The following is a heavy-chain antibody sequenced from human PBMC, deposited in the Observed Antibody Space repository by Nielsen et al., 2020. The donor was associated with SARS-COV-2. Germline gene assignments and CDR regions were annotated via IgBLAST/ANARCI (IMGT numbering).Heavy chain of an antibody. V-gene: IGHV3-30*18. CDR2: ISYDGSNK. Sequence: GGSLRLSCAASGFTFSSYGMHWVRQAPGKGLEWVAVISYDGSNKYYADSVKGRFTISRDNSKNTLYLQMNSLRAEDTAVYYCAKDWRGRWDYYYYMDVWGKGTTVTVSS. CDR1: GFTFSSYG. CDR3: AKDWRGRWDYYYYMDV. D-gene: IGHD3-16*01. J-gene: IGHJ6*03.